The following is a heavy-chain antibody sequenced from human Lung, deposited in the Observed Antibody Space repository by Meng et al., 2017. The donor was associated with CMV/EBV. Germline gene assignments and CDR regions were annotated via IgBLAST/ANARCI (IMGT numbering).Heavy chain of an antibody. CDR2: INHSGST. D-gene: IGHD3-3*01. Sequence: SETLSLTCAVYGGSFSGYYWSWIRQPPGKGLEWIGDINHSGSTNYNPSLKRRVTISVDTSKNQFSLKLSSVTAADTAVYCCSRGGFTYDFWSGYDFDYWGQGXLVTVSS. V-gene: IGHV4-34*01. J-gene: IGHJ4*01. CDR1: GGSFSGYY. CDR3: SRGGFTYDFWSGYDFDY.